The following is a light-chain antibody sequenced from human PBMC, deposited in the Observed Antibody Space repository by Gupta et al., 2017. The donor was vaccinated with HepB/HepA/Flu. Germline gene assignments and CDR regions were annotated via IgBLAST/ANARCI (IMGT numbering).Light chain of an antibody. Sequence: DIVMTQSPDSVAVSMGERATINCKSSQSVLYSSNNKNYLAWYQQKPGQPPKLLIYWASTRESGVPDRFSGSGSGTDFTLTISSLQAEDVAVYYCQQYDSTPPNFGPGTKVDIK. CDR3: QQYDSTPPN. CDR1: QSVLYSSNNKNY. CDR2: WAS. J-gene: IGKJ3*01. V-gene: IGKV4-1*01.